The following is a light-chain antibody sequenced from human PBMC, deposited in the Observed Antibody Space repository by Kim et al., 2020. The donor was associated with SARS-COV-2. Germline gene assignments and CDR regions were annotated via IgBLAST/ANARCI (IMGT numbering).Light chain of an antibody. V-gene: IGKV1-39*01. CDR3: QQSYSLPVT. J-gene: IGKJ4*01. Sequence: PSVGDTVTITCRPSQGIGNYLNWYQQKPGKAPNLLMYGASSLQSGVPSRFSGSGSGTDFTLTISSVQPEDFATYYCQQSYSLPVTFGGGTKVDIK. CDR1: QGIGNY. CDR2: GAS.